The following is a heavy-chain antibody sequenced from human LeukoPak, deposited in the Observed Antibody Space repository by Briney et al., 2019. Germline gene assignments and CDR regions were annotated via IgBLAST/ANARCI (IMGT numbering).Heavy chain of an antibody. CDR2: IYYSGST. J-gene: IGHJ6*02. V-gene: IGHV4-59*01. CDR3: ARMVATIVSYYGMDV. D-gene: IGHD5-12*01. Sequence: SETLSLTCTVSGGSISSYYWSWIRQPPGKGLEWIGYIYYSGSTIYNPSLKSRVTISVDTSKNQFSLKLSSVTAADTAVYYCARMVATIVSYYGMDVWGQGTTVTVSS. CDR1: GGSISSYY.